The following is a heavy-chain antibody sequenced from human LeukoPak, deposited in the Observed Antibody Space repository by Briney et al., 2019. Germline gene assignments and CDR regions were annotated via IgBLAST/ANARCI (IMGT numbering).Heavy chain of an antibody. J-gene: IGHJ4*02. Sequence: GGSLRLSCAASGFTVGSNYMSWVRQAPGKGLEWVSIIYRGGSTNYADSVKGRFTISRDTSKNTLYLQMNSLRAEDTAVYYCARLSANSSAYFFDYWGQGTLVTVSS. CDR3: ARLSANSSAYFFDY. CDR2: IYRGGST. D-gene: IGHD3-22*01. V-gene: IGHV3-66*04. CDR1: GFTVGSNY.